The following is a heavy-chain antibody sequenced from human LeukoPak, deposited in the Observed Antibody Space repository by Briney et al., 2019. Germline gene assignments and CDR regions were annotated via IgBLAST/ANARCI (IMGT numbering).Heavy chain of an antibody. CDR1: GFTFSSYA. CDR2: ISGSGGST. Sequence: PGGSLRLSCAAPGFTFSSYAMSWVRQAPGKGLEWVSAISGSGGSTYYADSVKGRFTISRDNSKNTLYLQMNSLRAEDTAVYYCARESGDDYGDYAGGEFDYWGQGTLVTVSS. J-gene: IGHJ4*02. CDR3: ARESGDDYGDYAGGEFDY. V-gene: IGHV3-23*01. D-gene: IGHD4-17*01.